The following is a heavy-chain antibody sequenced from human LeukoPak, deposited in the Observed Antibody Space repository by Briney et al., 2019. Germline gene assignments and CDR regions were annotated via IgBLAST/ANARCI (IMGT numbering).Heavy chain of an antibody. Sequence: GGSLRLSCAASGFIFNNYWMSWVRQAPGKGLQWVANIKTDGSEKYYVDSVKGRFTISRDNAKNSLYLQMNSLRAEDTAVYYCATYSSLNRREFQYWGQGTLLTVSS. D-gene: IGHD3-22*01. V-gene: IGHV3-7*01. J-gene: IGHJ1*01. CDR1: GFIFNNYW. CDR3: ATYSSLNRREFQY. CDR2: IKTDGSEK.